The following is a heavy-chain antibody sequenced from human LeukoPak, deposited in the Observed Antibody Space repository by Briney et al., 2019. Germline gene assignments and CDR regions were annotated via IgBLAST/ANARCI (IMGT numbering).Heavy chain of an antibody. CDR3: ARASSWYGGDYYYYYMDV. Sequence: PGGSLRLSCAASGFTFSSYAMHWVRQAPGKGLEWVAVISYDGSNKYYADSVKGGFTISRDNSRNTLYLQMNSLRAEDTAVYYCARASSWYGGDYYYYYMDVWGKGTTVTISS. CDR1: GFTFSSYA. CDR2: ISYDGSNK. D-gene: IGHD6-13*01. J-gene: IGHJ6*03. V-gene: IGHV3-30*04.